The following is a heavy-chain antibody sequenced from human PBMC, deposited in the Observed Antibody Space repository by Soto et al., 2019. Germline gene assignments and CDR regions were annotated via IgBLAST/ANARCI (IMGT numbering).Heavy chain of an antibody. CDR1: GDSISSSY. CDR2: IYYSGST. CDR3: ARGSDFLYYYGMDG. V-gene: IGHV4-59*01. J-gene: IGHJ6*01. D-gene: IGHD5-12*01. Sequence: PSETLSLTCTVSGDSISSSYWNWIRQAPGKGLEWIGYIYYSGSTNFSPSLKSRVTISVDTSKNQFSLKLSSVTAADTAVYYCARGSDFLYYYGMDGWGQGTTVTVAS.